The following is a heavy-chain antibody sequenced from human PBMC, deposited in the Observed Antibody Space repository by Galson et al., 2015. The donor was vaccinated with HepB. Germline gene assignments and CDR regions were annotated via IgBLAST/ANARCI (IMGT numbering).Heavy chain of an antibody. CDR2: ISAYNGNT. D-gene: IGHD2-21*01. CDR3: ARDRCGGDCFNWFDP. V-gene: IGHV1-18*01. CDR1: GYTFTSYG. Sequence: SVKVSCKASGYTFTSYGISWVRQAPGQGLEWMGWISAYNGNTNYAQKLQGRVTMTTDTSTSTAYMELRSLRSDDTAVYYCARDRCGGDCFNWFDPWGQGTLVTVSS. J-gene: IGHJ5*02.